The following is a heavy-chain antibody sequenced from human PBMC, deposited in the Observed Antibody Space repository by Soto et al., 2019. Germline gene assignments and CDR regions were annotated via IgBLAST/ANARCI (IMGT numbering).Heavy chain of an antibody. CDR1: GFSIRDYW. CDR2: INKDGSEA. Sequence: EVQLVEFGGALVQPGESLSLSCEASGFSIRDYWMTWVRHSPGKGLEWLANINKDGSEAHYVDSVKGRFIITRDNAENSLYLQMHSVRVEDTGVYYCAREKSVLAVVGDLWGHGTQVTVSS. J-gene: IGHJ5*02. CDR3: AREKSVLAVVGDL. D-gene: IGHD6-13*01. V-gene: IGHV3-7*01.